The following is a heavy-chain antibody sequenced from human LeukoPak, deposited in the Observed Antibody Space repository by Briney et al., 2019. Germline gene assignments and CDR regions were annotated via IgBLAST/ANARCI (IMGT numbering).Heavy chain of an antibody. D-gene: IGHD3-10*01. J-gene: IGHJ4*02. Sequence: SETLSLTCTVSGGSISSYYWSWIRQPAGKGLEWIGRIYTSGSTNYNPSLKGRVTMSVDTSKNQFSLKLSSVTAADTAVYYCARDVDYYGSGSYAWRGYFDYWGQGTLVTVSS. CDR1: GGSISSYY. CDR3: ARDVDYYGSGSYAWRGYFDY. CDR2: IYTSGST. V-gene: IGHV4-4*07.